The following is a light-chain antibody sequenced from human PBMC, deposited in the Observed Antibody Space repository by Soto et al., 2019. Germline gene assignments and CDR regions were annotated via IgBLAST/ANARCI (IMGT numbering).Light chain of an antibody. V-gene: IGKV3-15*01. CDR2: GAS. J-gene: IGKJ2*02. Sequence: EIVTTQSPATLSVSPGERATLSCRASQSVSSNLAWYQQKPGQAPRLLIYGASTRATGIPARFSGSGSGTEFTLTISSLQSEDFAVYYCQQYNNWPPGCTFGQGTKLEIK. CDR3: QQYNNWPPGCT. CDR1: QSVSSN.